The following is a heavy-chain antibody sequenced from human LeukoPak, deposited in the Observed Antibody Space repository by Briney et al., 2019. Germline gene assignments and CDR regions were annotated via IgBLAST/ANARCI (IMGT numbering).Heavy chain of an antibody. V-gene: IGHV3-30*02. D-gene: IGHD3-3*01. J-gene: IGHJ4*02. CDR1: GFPFSIYG. CDR2: IRYDGSNK. CDR3: AKTSDFWSGYSA. Sequence: GRSLRLSCAASGFPFSIYGMHWVRQAPGKGLEWVAFIRYDGSNKYYADSVKGRFTISRDNSKNTLYLQMNSLRAEDTAVYYCAKTSDFWSGYSAWGQGTLVTVSS.